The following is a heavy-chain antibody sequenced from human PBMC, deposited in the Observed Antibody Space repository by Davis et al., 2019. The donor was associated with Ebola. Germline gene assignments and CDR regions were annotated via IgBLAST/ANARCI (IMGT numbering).Heavy chain of an antibody. CDR2: IIPIFGTA. V-gene: IGHV1-69*06. CDR1: GGTFSSYA. CDR3: ARGKWELLYFDY. Sequence: SVKVSCKASGGTFSSYAISWVRQAPGQGLEWMGGIIPIFGTANYAQKFQGRVTITADKSTSTAYMELRSLRSGDTAVYYCARGKWELLYFDYWGQGTLVTVSS. J-gene: IGHJ4*02. D-gene: IGHD1-26*01.